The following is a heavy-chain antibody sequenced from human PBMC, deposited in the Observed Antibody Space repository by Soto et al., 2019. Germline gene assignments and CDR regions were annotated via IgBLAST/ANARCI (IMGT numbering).Heavy chain of an antibody. CDR2: ISAYNGNT. CDR3: ALQGDEGKLDY. Sequence: QVQLVQSGAEVKKPGASVKVSCKASGYTFTSYGISWVRQAPGQGLEWMGWISAYNGNTNYAQRIQGIFSMTTHTPPSTAYMELRSLRSDDTAVYYCALQGDEGKLDYWGQGTLVTVSS. CDR1: GYTFTSYG. J-gene: IGHJ4*02. V-gene: IGHV1-18*01. D-gene: IGHD1-1*01.